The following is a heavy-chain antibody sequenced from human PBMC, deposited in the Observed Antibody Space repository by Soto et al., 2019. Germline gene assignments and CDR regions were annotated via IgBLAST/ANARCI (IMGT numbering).Heavy chain of an antibody. Sequence: GGSLRLSCAASGFSFSTYAMGWVRQAPGKGLEWVANIKQDGSEKYYVDSVKGRFTISKDNAENSHFLQMNSLRAEDTAVYYCARPRLNSGTFYFDHWGQGALVTVSS. D-gene: IGHD1-26*01. CDR2: IKQDGSEK. J-gene: IGHJ4*02. CDR3: ARPRLNSGTFYFDH. V-gene: IGHV3-7*05. CDR1: GFSFSTYA.